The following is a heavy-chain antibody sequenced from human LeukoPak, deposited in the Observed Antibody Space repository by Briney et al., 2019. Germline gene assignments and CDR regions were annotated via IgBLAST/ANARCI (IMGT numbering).Heavy chain of an antibody. CDR1: GFTFSSYA. J-gene: IGHJ4*02. V-gene: IGHV3-30-3*02. CDR3: DKASLNSDLRTYYNEVAY. Sequence: GGSLRLSCAASGFTFSSYAMHWVRQAPGKGLEWVAVISCDGSNKYYADSVKGRFTISRDNSKNTLYLQMNSLRAEDTAIYYCDKASLNSDLRTYYNEVAYWGQGTLVTVSS. D-gene: IGHD3-10*01. CDR2: ISCDGSNK.